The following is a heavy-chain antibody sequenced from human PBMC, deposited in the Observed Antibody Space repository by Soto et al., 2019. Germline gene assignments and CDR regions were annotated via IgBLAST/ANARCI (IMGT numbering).Heavy chain of an antibody. CDR2: AKTNRDGGTI. CDR3: ADIAVSHTGDY. D-gene: IGHD6-19*01. CDR1: GITFSNVW. V-gene: IGHV3-15*01. J-gene: IGHJ4*02. Sequence: EVLFVESGGGLGKPGGSLRLSCTASGITFSNVWMNWVRQAPGKGLEWVGRAKTNRDGGTIDYAAPVKGRFIISRDDSKSTLFLQMNSLKTEDTGVYYCADIAVSHTGDYWGQGTLVTVSS.